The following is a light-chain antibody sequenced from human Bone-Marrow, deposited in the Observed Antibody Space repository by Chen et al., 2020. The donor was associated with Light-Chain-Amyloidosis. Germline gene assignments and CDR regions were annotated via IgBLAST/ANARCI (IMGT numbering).Light chain of an antibody. CDR3: RSYTITNTLV. V-gene: IGLV2-14*01. CDR2: EVT. CDR1: SSDVGGDNH. Sequence: QSALTQSASVSGSPGQSITISCTGTSSDVGGDNHVSWYQQHPDKAPTLMIYEVTNRPSWVPVRFSSSKSDTTASLTISGLQHEDEADYFCRSYTITNTLVFGSGTRVTVL. J-gene: IGLJ1*01.